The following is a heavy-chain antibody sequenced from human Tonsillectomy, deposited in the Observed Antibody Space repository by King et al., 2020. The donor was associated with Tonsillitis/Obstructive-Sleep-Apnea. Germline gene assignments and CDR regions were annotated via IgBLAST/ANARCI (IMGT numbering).Heavy chain of an antibody. D-gene: IGHD1-26*01. CDR1: GGSISSSSYY. V-gene: IGHV4-39*01. J-gene: IGHJ4*02. CDR3: ARLTNGGSYSDY. Sequence: QLQESGPGLVKPSETLSLTCTVSGGSISSSSYYWGWIRQPPGKGLEWIGSIYYSGSTYYNPSLKSRVTISVDTSKNQFSLKLRSVTAAATAVYYCARLTNGGSYSDYWGQGTLVTVSS. CDR2: IYYSGST.